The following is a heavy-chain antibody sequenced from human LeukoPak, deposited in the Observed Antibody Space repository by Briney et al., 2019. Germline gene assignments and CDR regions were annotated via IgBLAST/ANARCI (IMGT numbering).Heavy chain of an antibody. CDR3: ARSGHYYGSGSYPPIDY. CDR1: GYSFTSYW. J-gene: IGHJ4*02. V-gene: IGHV5-10-1*01. CDR2: TDPSDSYT. Sequence: GKSLKISCKGSGYSFTSYWISWVRQMPGKGLEWMGRTDPSDSYTNYSPSFQGHVTISADKSISTAYLQWSSLKASDTAMYYCARSGHYYGSGSYPPIDYWGQGTLVTVSS. D-gene: IGHD3-10*01.